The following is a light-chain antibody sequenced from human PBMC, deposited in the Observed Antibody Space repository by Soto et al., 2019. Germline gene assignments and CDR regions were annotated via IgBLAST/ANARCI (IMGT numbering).Light chain of an antibody. J-gene: IGLJ1*01. V-gene: IGLV2-14*01. CDR3: TSCITANTRCV. CDR2: EVN. Sequence: QSVLTQPASVSGSPGQSITISSTGTSSDIGRYNYVSWFQQHPGKVPKLVIFEVNYRPSGVSDRFSGSKSGNTASLTITGLQAEDEADYYCTSCITANTRCVFGSGTKGTVL. CDR1: SSDIGRYNY.